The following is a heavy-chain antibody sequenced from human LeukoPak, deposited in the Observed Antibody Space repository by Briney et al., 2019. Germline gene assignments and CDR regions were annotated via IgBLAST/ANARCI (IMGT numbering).Heavy chain of an antibody. CDR2: ISGSGGST. CDR3: AKDPADYGDPYYFDY. D-gene: IGHD4-17*01. CDR1: GFVFRAYG. V-gene: IGHV3-23*01. J-gene: IGHJ4*02. Sequence: GGSLRLSCATSGFVFRAYGMSWVRQAPGKGLEWVSAISGSGGSTYYADSVKGRLTISRDNSKNTLYLQMNSLRAEDTAVYYCAKDPADYGDPYYFDYWGQGTLVTVSS.